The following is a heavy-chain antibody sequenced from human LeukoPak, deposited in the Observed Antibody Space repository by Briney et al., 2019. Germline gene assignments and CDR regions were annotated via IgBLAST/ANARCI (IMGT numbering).Heavy chain of an antibody. Sequence: GGSLRLSCAASGFTFSSYGMHWVRQAPGKGLEWVAFIRYDGSNKYYADSVKSRFTISRDNSKNTLYLQMNSLRAEDTAVYYCAKARLWYQLLLDYWGQGTLVTVSS. V-gene: IGHV3-30*02. CDR1: GFTFSSYG. CDR3: AKARLWYQLLLDY. D-gene: IGHD2-2*01. J-gene: IGHJ4*02. CDR2: IRYDGSNK.